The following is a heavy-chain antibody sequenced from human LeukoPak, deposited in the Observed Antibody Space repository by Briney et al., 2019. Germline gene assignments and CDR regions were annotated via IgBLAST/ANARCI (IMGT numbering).Heavy chain of an antibody. CDR3: ARRRSHDYSNYAQYYFDY. J-gene: IGHJ4*02. D-gene: IGHD4-11*01. Sequence: SETLSLTCTVSGGAISSGSYYWSWIRQPAGKGLEWIGRIFSTGSTNYNPSLTSRVTVSVDTSKNQFSLKLSSVTAADTAVYYCARRRSHDYSNYAQYYFDYWGQGTLVTVSS. V-gene: IGHV4-61*02. CDR1: GGAISSGSYY. CDR2: IFSTGST.